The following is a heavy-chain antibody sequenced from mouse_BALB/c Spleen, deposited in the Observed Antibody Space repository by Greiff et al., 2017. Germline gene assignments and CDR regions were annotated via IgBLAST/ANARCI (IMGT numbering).Heavy chain of an antibody. Sequence: VQLVESGPGLVQPSQSLSITCTVSGFSLTSYGVHWVRQPPGKGLEWLGVIWAGGSTNYNSALMSRLSISKDNSKSQVFLKMNSLQTDDTAMYYCARDDRYPYAMDYWGQGTSVTVSS. CDR1: GFSLTSYG. CDR3: ARDDRYPYAMDY. J-gene: IGHJ4*01. D-gene: IGHD1-1*01. V-gene: IGHV2-9*02. CDR2: IWAGGST.